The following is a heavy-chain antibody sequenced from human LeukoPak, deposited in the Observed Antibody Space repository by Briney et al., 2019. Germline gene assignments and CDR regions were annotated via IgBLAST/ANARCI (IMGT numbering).Heavy chain of an antibody. CDR3: ARAFPKYYGSGSYDH. Sequence: SETLSLTCAVYDGSFSGYYWTWIRQPPGKGLEWIGESNHSGTTNYNPSLKSRVTISVDTSKKQFSLKLSSVTAADTAVYYCARAFPKYYGSGSYDHWGQGTLVTV. CDR1: DGSFSGYY. D-gene: IGHD3-10*01. V-gene: IGHV4-34*01. CDR2: SNHSGTT. J-gene: IGHJ4*02.